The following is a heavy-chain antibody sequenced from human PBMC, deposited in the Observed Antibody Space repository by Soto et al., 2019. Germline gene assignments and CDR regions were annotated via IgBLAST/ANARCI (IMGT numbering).Heavy chain of an antibody. CDR3: ARDLGGIVGATGAFDI. CDR2: INPNSGGT. D-gene: IGHD1-26*01. Sequence: ASVKVSCKASGYTFTGYYMHWVRQAPGQGLEGMGWINPNSGGTNYAQKFQGWVTMTRDTSISTAYMELSRLRSDDTAVYYCARDLGGIVGATGAFDIWGQGTMVTVSS. V-gene: IGHV1-2*04. CDR1: GYTFTGYY. J-gene: IGHJ3*02.